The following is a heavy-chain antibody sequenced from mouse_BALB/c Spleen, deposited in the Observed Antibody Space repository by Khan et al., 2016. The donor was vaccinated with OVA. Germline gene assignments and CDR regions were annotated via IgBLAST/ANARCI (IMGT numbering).Heavy chain of an antibody. V-gene: IGHV5-6*02. Sequence: EVKLEESGGDLVKPGGSLKLSCAPSGFTFSSYSMSWVRQTPDKRLEWVTTISSAGDYTYYPDSVRGRFTISRDNAKNSLYLQMSSLKSEDTAMYYCASHLTGSFAYWGQGTLVTVSA. J-gene: IGHJ3*01. D-gene: IGHD4-1*01. CDR3: ASHLTGSFAY. CDR2: ISSAGDYT. CDR1: GFTFSSYS.